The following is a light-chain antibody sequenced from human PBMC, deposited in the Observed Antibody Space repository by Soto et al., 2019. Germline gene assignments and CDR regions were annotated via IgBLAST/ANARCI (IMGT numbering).Light chain of an antibody. CDR1: QSLGNW. J-gene: IGKJ1*01. CDR2: DVS. CDR3: QQYTPDSPWA. Sequence: DIQMTQSPSTLSASVGDKVTITCRASQSLGNWVAWYQQEPGKAPSLLIYDVSTLQSGVPSRFSGSGSGTEFTLTITDLQPADFATYFCQQYTPDSPWAFGQGTKVEFK. V-gene: IGKV1-5*01.